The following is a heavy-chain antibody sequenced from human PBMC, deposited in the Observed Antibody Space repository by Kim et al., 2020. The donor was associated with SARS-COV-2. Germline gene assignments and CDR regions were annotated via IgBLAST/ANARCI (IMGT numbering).Heavy chain of an antibody. D-gene: IGHD5-12*01. J-gene: IGHJ4*02. Sequence: KFQGRVTITADESTSTAYMELSSLRSEDTAVYYCASEGGGGVEMATSLDYWGQGTLVTVSS. V-gene: IGHV1-69*01. CDR3: ASEGGGGVEMATSLDY.